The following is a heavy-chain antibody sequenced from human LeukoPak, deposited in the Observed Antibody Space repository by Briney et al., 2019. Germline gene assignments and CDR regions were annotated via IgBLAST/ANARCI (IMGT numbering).Heavy chain of an antibody. D-gene: IGHD6-13*01. Sequence: GGSLRLSCAASGFTFSSYAMSWVRQAPGKGLEWVSALSGSGGSTYYADSVKGRFTISRDNSKNTLYLQMNSLRAEDTAVYYCAKDRRYSSSWAGYYYGMDVWGQGTTVTVSS. J-gene: IGHJ6*02. CDR2: LSGSGGST. CDR3: AKDRRYSSSWAGYYYGMDV. V-gene: IGHV3-23*01. CDR1: GFTFSSYA.